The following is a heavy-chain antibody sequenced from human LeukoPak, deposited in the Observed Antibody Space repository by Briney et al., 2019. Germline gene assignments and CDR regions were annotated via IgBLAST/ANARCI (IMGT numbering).Heavy chain of an antibody. V-gene: IGHV3-21*01. J-gene: IGHJ4*02. CDR2: ISSSSGYT. Sequence: GGSLRLSCAASGFTFSTSSMNWVRRAPGKGLEWVSSISSSSGYTYYADSVKGRFTISRDNAKNSLYLQMSSLRAEDTAVYYCTRGGIVDGSSYDYWGQGSLVTVSS. CDR1: GFTFSTSS. D-gene: IGHD4-11*01. CDR3: TRGGIVDGSSYDY.